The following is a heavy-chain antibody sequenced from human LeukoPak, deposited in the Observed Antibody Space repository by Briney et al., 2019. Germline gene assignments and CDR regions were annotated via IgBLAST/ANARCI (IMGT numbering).Heavy chain of an antibody. CDR1: GFTFSSYA. J-gene: IGHJ4*02. Sequence: GGSLRLSCAASGFTFSSYAMSWVRQAPGKGLEWVSAISSGGSTYYADSVKGRFTISRDNSKNTLYLQMNSLRAEDTAVYYCAKDPGRYYYDSSGYYADYWGQGTLVTASS. CDR3: AKDPGRYYYDSSGYYADY. V-gene: IGHV3-23*01. D-gene: IGHD3-22*01. CDR2: ISSGGST.